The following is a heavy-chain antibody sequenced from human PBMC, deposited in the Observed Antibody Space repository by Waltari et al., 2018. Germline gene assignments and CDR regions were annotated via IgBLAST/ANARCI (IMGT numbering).Heavy chain of an antibody. CDR1: GYTFTGYY. J-gene: IGHJ5*02. CDR2: IDPNSGGT. Sequence: QVQLVQSGAEVKKPGASVKVSCKASGYTFTGYYMHWVRQAPGQGLEWRGWIDPNSGGTNYAQKFQGRVTMTRDTSISTAYMELSRLRSDDTAVYYCARGSLFVLGAAGKRVWFDPWGQGTLVTVSS. V-gene: IGHV1-2*02. CDR3: ARGSLFVLGAAGKRVWFDP. D-gene: IGHD6-13*01.